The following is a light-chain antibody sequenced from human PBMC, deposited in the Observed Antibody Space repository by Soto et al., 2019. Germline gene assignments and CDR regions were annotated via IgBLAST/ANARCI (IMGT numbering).Light chain of an antibody. Sequence: EIVRTQSPSTLSVSPGERATLACRASQRVSSKLAWYQQKPGQAPRVLIYGASTRATGIPARFSGSGSGTEFTLTINSLQTEDVAVYYCQHYNDWPPTWTFGQGTRLESK. V-gene: IGKV3-15*01. CDR1: QRVSSK. J-gene: IGKJ1*01. CDR3: QHYNDWPPTWT. CDR2: GAS.